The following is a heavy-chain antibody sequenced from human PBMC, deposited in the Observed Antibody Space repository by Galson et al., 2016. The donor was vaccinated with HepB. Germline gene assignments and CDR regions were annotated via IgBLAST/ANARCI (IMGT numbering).Heavy chain of an antibody. CDR3: AKDLSDGSDDFDY. CDR1: GITFSNYA. Sequence: SLRLSCAASGITFSNYAMSWVRQAPGKGLEWISAISGSGSRTSYADSVKGRFTISRDNSKNTLNLQMNSLRAEDTAVYYCAKDLSDGSDDFDYWGQGTLVTVSS. CDR2: ISGSGSRT. J-gene: IGHJ4*02. V-gene: IGHV3-23*01. D-gene: IGHD5-24*01.